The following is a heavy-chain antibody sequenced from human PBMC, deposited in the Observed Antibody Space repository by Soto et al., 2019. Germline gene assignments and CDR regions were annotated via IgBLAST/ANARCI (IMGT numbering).Heavy chain of an antibody. J-gene: IGHJ4*02. D-gene: IGHD3-10*01. CDR2: ISGSGAST. Sequence: PGGSLRLSCAASGFTFSDYAMSWVRQAPGKGLEWVSAISGSGASTYYADSVKGRFTISRDKSKNTLYLQMRSLTAEDTAVYYCAKDARVRSGLFDYWGQGTLVTVSS. V-gene: IGHV3-23*01. CDR3: AKDARVRSGLFDY. CDR1: GFTFSDYA.